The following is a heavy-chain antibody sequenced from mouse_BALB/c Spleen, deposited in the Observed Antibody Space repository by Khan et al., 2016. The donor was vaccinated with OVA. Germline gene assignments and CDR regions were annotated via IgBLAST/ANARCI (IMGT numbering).Heavy chain of an antibody. Sequence: VQLVESGPELVKPGASVKMSCKASGYTFTDYVMNWVKQRNGQGLEWIGQIYPGSDSTYYNEKFKGKATLTADRSSSTAYMQLSNLTSEDSAVYFCARAGWDVFAYWGQATLVTVSA. CDR2: IYPGSDST. D-gene: IGHD4-1*01. J-gene: IGHJ3*01. CDR1: GYTFTDYV. V-gene: IGHV1-77*01. CDR3: ARAGWDVFAY.